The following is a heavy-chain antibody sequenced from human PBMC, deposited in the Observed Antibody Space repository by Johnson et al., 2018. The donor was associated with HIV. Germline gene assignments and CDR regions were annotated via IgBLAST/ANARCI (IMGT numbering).Heavy chain of an antibody. Sequence: QVQLVESGGGVVQPGRSLRLSCAASGFTFSSYAMHWVRQAPGKGLEWVAVLSYDGSNKYYADSVKGRFTISRDNSKNTLYLQMNSLRAEDTAVYYCARDSPEEITMVQVGIGIWGQGTMVTVSS. CDR1: GFTFSSYA. V-gene: IGHV3-30*04. J-gene: IGHJ3*02. D-gene: IGHD3-10*01. CDR3: ARDSPEEITMVQVGIGI. CDR2: LSYDGSNK.